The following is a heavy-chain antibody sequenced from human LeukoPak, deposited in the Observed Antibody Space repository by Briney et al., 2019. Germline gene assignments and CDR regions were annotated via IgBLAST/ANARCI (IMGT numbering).Heavy chain of an antibody. CDR3: ARLGAAAGVDY. CDR2: IKQDGSEK. V-gene: IGHV3-7*01. CDR1: GFTFSSYW. Sequence: GGSLRLSCAASGFTFSSYWTTWVRQAPGKGLEWAANIKQDGSEKYYVDSVKGRFTISRGNAKNSLYLQMSSLRAEDTAVYYCARLGAAAGVDYWGQRTLVTVSS. D-gene: IGHD6-13*01. J-gene: IGHJ4*02.